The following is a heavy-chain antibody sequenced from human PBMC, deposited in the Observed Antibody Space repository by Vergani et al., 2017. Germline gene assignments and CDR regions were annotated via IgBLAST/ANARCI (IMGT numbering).Heavy chain of an antibody. CDR1: GYSFINYG. Sequence: VQSGDEVKKPGASVKVSCKTSGYSFINYGISWVRQAPGQGLEWLGWINPNSGGTNYAQKFQGRVTMTRDTSISTAYMERSRLRSDDTAVYYCARAGQYRDAFDIWGQGTMVTVSS. CDR2: INPNSGGT. V-gene: IGHV1-2*02. CDR3: ARAGQYRDAFDI. J-gene: IGHJ3*02. D-gene: IGHD2-2*01.